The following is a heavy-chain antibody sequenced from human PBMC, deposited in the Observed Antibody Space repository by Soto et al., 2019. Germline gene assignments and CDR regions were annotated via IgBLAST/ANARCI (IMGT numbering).Heavy chain of an antibody. D-gene: IGHD4-4*01. V-gene: IGHV1-69*12. CDR3: ATQMATVGYGYVMDV. J-gene: IGHJ6*02. CDR2: IIPIFGTA. CDR1: GGTFSSYA. Sequence: QVQLVQSGAEVKKPGSSVTVSCKASGGTFSSYAISWVRQAPGQGLEWMGGIIPIFGTADYAQKFQGRVTIAADESTSTAYMELGSLRSEDTAVYYCATQMATVGYGYVMDVWGQGTTVTVSS.